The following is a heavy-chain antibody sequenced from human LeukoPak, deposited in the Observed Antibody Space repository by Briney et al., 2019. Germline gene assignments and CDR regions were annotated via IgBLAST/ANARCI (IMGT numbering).Heavy chain of an antibody. Sequence: GGSLRLSCAASVFDFSTYSIDWVRQAPGKGLEWVSYISSSSSNIYHADSVKGRFTISRDNAKNSLHLQMNSLRAEDTAVYYCARVGRSGWTVDYWGQGTLVTVSS. J-gene: IGHJ4*02. CDR2: ISSSSSNI. D-gene: IGHD6-19*01. V-gene: IGHV3-48*04. CDR1: VFDFSTYS. CDR3: ARVGRSGWTVDY.